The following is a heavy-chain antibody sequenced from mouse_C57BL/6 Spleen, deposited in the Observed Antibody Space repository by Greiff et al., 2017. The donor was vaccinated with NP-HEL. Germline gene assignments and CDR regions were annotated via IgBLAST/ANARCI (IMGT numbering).Heavy chain of an antibody. CDR1: GFSLTSYG. CDR2: IWSGGST. D-gene: IGHD2-12*01. V-gene: IGHV2-2*01. Sequence: VQRVESGPGLVQPSQSLSITCTVSGFSLTSYGVHWVRQSPGKGLEWLGVIWSGGSTDYNAAFISRLSISKDNSKSQVFFKMNSLQADDTAIYYCARNFGAYTTVNYYAMDYWGQGTSVTVSS. J-gene: IGHJ4*01. CDR3: ARNFGAYTTVNYYAMDY.